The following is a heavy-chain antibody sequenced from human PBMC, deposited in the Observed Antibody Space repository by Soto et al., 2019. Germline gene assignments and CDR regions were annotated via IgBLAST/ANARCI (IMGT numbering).Heavy chain of an antibody. CDR2: FSDAAGRT. CDR1: GFTFTSYA. V-gene: IGHV3-23*01. J-gene: IGHJ6*02. Sequence: PGGSLRLSCAASGFTFTSYAMSWVRQAPGKGLEWVSGFSDAAGRTDYADSVRGRFTISRDISKNTLFLQMNSLRDEDTAVYFCAKAGCFQLWNYGMDVWGPGTTVTVPS. D-gene: IGHD5-18*01. CDR3: AKAGCFQLWNYGMDV.